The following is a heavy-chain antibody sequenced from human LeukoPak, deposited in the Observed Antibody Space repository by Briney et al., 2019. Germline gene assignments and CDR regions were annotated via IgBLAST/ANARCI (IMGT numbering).Heavy chain of an antibody. CDR3: VIDRVDEYTGDNCLDS. J-gene: IGHJ5*01. V-gene: IGHV3-11*06. CDR1: GFTFSNFD. Sequence: GGSLRLSCAASGFTFSNFDMSWVRQAPGGGLEGISYISRASNVTYYADSVKGRFTISRDNTQNSLYLQMNSLRVEDTALYYCVIDRVDEYTGDNCLDSWGQGTLVTVSS. D-gene: IGHD3-22*01. CDR2: ISRASNVT.